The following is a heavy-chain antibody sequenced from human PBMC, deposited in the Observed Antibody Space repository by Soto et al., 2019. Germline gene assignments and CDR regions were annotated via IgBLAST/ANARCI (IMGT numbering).Heavy chain of an antibody. J-gene: IGHJ3*02. D-gene: IGHD3-3*01. Sequence: GGSLRLSCAASGFTFDDYAMHWVRQAPGKGLEWVSGISWNSGSIGYADSVKGRFTISRDNAKNSLYLQMNSLRAEDTALYYWAKDISYDFWSGYYVPDASDIWGQGTMVTVSS. CDR2: ISWNSGSI. CDR3: AKDISYDFWSGYYVPDASDI. CDR1: GFTFDDYA. V-gene: IGHV3-9*01.